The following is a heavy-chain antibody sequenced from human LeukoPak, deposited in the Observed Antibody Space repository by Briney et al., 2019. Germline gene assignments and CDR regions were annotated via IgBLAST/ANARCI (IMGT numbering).Heavy chain of an antibody. CDR3: ARVPLRYFDWLTYYYYMDV. J-gene: IGHJ6*03. CDR1: GFTFTGYY. CDR2: INPNSGGT. V-gene: IGHV1-2*02. D-gene: IGHD3-9*01. Sequence: ASVKVFCKASGFTFTGYYMHWVRQAPGQGLEWIGWINPNSGGTNYAQKFQGRVTMTRDTSISTAYMELSRLRSDDTAVYYCARVPLRYFDWLTYYYYMDVWGKGTTVTISS.